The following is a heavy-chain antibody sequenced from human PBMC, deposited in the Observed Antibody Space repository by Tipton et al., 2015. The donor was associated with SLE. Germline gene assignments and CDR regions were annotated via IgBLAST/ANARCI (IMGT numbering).Heavy chain of an antibody. Sequence: GSLRLSCAASGFTFSSYWMSWVRQAPGKGLERVANIKPDGSSKYYVDSGKGRFTISRDNAKNTLYLQMNSLRAEDTAVYYCARQYYYDSSGYLDAFDIWGQGTMVTVSS. CDR2: IKPDGSSK. CDR3: ARQYYYDSSGYLDAFDI. CDR1: GFTFSSYW. D-gene: IGHD3-22*01. V-gene: IGHV3-7*01. J-gene: IGHJ3*02.